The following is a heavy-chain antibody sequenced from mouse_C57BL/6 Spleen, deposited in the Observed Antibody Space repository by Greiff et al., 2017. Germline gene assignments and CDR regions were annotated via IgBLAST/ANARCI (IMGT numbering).Heavy chain of an antibody. CDR2: IRNKANGYTT. Sequence: EVKLVESGGGLVQPGGSLSLSCAASGFTFTDYYMSWVRQPPGKALEWLGFIRNKANGYTTDYSASVKGRFTISRDNSQSILYLQMNALRAEDSASYYCARLYGNYVWYFDVWGTGTTVTVSS. J-gene: IGHJ1*03. V-gene: IGHV7-3*01. D-gene: IGHD2-1*01. CDR1: GFTFTDYY. CDR3: ARLYGNYVWYFDV.